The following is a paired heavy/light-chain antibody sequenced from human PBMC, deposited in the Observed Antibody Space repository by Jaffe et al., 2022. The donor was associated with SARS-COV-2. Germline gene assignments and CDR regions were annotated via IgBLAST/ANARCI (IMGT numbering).Heavy chain of an antibody. Sequence: QVQLVESGGGLVKPGGSLRLSCAASGFTFSDYYMSWIRQAPGKGLEWVSYISSSGSTIYYADSVKGRFTISRDNAKNSLYLQMNSLRAEDTAVYYCARRARHHPARKGYSYGYDYWGQGTLVTVSS. D-gene: IGHD5-18*01. CDR2: ISSSGSTI. V-gene: IGHV3-11*01. CDR1: GFTFSDYY. J-gene: IGHJ4*02. CDR3: ARRARHHPARKGYSYGYDY.
Light chain of an antibody. Sequence: SYVLTQPPSVSVAPGQTARITCGGNNIGSKSVHWYQQKPGQAPVLVVYDDSDRPSGIPERFSGSNSGNTATLTISRVEAGDEADYYCQVWDSSSDHHVVFGGGTKLTVL. CDR3: QVWDSSSDHHVV. CDR2: DDS. CDR1: NIGSKS. V-gene: IGLV3-21*02. J-gene: IGLJ2*01.